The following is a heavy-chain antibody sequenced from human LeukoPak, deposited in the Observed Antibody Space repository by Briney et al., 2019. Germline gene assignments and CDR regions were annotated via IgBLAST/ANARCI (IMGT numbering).Heavy chain of an antibody. V-gene: IGHV3-21*01. D-gene: IGHD6-13*01. CDR3: ARDPGSRQQLVVVY. CDR1: GFTFSSYS. CDR2: ISSSSSYI. Sequence: GGSLRLSCAASGFTFSSYSMNWARQAPGKGLEWVSSISSSSSYIYYADSVKGRFTISRDNAKNSLYLQMNSLRVEDTAVYYCARDPGSRQQLVVVYWGQRTLVTVSS. J-gene: IGHJ4*02.